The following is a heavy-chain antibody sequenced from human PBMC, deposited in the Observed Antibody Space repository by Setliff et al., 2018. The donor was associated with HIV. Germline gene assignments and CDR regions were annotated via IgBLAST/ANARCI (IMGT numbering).Heavy chain of an antibody. CDR2: VNNDGTDT. CDR3: ARGGFNHAFDI. Sequence: QPGGSLRLSCAASGFTFSTYAMSWVRQAPGKGLAWVSRVNNDGTDTIYADSVKGRFTISRDNAKSTVYLQMGSLSADDTAVYYCARGGFNHAFDIWGQGTMVTVSS. CDR1: GFTFSTYA. J-gene: IGHJ3*02. V-gene: IGHV3-74*01. D-gene: IGHD2-15*01.